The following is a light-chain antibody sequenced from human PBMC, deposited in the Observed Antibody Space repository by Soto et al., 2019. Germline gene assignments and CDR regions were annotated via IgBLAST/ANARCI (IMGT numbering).Light chain of an antibody. CDR1: SSDVGSYNL. CDR2: EGS. CDR3: SSYAGSNIIL. Sequence: QSVLTQPASVSGSPGQSIAISCTGTSSDVGSYNLVSWYQQHPGEAPKLMILEGSKRPSGVSNRFSGSNSGNTASLTISGLQAEDEADYYCSSYAGSNIILFGGGTKVTVL. V-gene: IGLV2-23*01. J-gene: IGLJ2*01.